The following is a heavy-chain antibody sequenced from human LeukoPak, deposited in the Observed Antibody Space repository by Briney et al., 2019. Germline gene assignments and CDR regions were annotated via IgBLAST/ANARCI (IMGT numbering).Heavy chain of an antibody. CDR1: GDSVSSNSAA. V-gene: IGHV6-1*01. J-gene: IGHJ5*02. CDR3: ARVPVLWVVAAIGNWFDP. Sequence: SQTLSLTCAISGDSVSSNSAAWNWIRQSPSRGLEWLGRTYYRSKWYNDYAVSVKSRITINPDTSKNQFSLKLSSVTAADTAVYYCARVPVLWVVAAIGNWFDPWGQGTLVTVSS. D-gene: IGHD2-15*01. CDR2: TYYRSKWYN.